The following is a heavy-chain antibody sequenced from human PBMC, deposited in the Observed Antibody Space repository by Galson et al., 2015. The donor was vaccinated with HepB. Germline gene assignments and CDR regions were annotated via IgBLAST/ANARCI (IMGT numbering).Heavy chain of an antibody. Sequence: SLRLSCAASGFTFSSYAMSWVRQAPGKGLEWVSAISGSGGSTYYADSVKGRFTISRDNSKNTLYLQMNSLRAEDTAVYYCAKDQSRGYALVLTDAFDIWGQGTMVTVSS. CDR1: GFTFSSYA. CDR3: AKDQSRGYALVLTDAFDI. D-gene: IGHD5-12*01. V-gene: IGHV3-23*01. CDR2: ISGSGGST. J-gene: IGHJ3*02.